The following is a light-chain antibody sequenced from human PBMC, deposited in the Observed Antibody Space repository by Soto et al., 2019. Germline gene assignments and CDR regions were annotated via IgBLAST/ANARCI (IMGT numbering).Light chain of an antibody. Sequence: QSVLTQPPSVSEAPRQRVTISCSGSSSNIGNNAVNWYQQLPGKAPKLLIYYDDLLPSGVSDRFSGSKSGTSACLAISGLQSEDEADYYCAAWDDSLNGDVFGTGTKLTGL. CDR2: YDD. CDR3: AAWDDSLNGDV. CDR1: SSNIGNNA. J-gene: IGLJ1*01. V-gene: IGLV1-36*01.